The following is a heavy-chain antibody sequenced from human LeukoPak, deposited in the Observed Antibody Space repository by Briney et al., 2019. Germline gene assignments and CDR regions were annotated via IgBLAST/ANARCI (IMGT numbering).Heavy chain of an antibody. CDR3: ARAVVVPAAMGFDY. D-gene: IGHD2-2*01. V-gene: IGHV1-2*06. Sequence: ASVKVSCKASGYTFTDYFVHWVRQAPGQGLEWMGRINPNSGGTNYAQKFQGRVTMTRDTSISTAYMELSRLRSDDTAVYYCARAVVVPAAMGFDYWGQGTLVTVSS. J-gene: IGHJ4*02. CDR2: INPNSGGT. CDR1: GYTFTDYF.